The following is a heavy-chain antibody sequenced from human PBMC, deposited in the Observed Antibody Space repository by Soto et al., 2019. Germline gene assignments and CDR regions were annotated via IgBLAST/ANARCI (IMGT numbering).Heavy chain of an antibody. D-gene: IGHD3-9*01. CDR2: ISAYNGNT. CDR3: ARDRPNILTGYYYYYYYYMDV. CDR1: GYTFTSYG. V-gene: IGHV1-18*01. J-gene: IGHJ6*03. Sequence: ASVKVSCKASGYTFTSYGISWVRQAPGQGLEWMGWISAYNGNTNYAQKLQGRVTMTTDTSTSTAYMELRSLRSDDTAVYYCARDRPNILTGYYYYYYYYMDVWGKGTTVTVSS.